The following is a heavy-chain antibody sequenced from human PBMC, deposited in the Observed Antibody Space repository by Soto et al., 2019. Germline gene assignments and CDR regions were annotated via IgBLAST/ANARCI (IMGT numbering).Heavy chain of an antibody. J-gene: IGHJ5*02. V-gene: IGHV1-2*04. Sequence: ASVKVSCKASGYTFTGYYMHWVRQAPEQGLEWMGWINPNSGGTNYAQKFQGWVTMTRDTSISTAYMELSRLRSDDTAVYYCARAGRRIFWSGSNWFDPWGQGTLVTVSS. D-gene: IGHD3-3*01. CDR3: ARAGRRIFWSGSNWFDP. CDR1: GYTFTGYY. CDR2: INPNSGGT.